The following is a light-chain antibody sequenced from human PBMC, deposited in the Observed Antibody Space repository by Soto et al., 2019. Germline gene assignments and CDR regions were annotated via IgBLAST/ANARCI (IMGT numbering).Light chain of an antibody. CDR2: AAS. CDR3: QQVHSYPFT. V-gene: IGKV1-9*01. J-gene: IGKJ4*01. Sequence: DIQLTQSPSLLSASVGDRVTITCRASQGISTSLAWYQQKPGKAPKLLIYAASTVHSGVTSRFSGSGSGTDFTLTISSLQPEDFATFYCQQVHSYPFTFGGGTKVAIK. CDR1: QGISTS.